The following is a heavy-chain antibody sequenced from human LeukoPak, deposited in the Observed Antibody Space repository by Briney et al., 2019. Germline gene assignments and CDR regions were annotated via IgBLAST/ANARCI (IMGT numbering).Heavy chain of an antibody. CDR3: AKGAAYNSDTRFDT. J-gene: IGHJ4*02. V-gene: IGHV3-23*01. CDR1: GFTFSTSA. Sequence: HTGGSLRLSCVDSGFTFSTSAMVWVRQAPGKGLEFISGISGSGGSTYNADSVKGRFTISRDNSKNALYLQMNSLRPEDTALYYCAKGAAYNSDTRFDTWGQGALVTVSS. D-gene: IGHD1-14*01. CDR2: ISGSGGST.